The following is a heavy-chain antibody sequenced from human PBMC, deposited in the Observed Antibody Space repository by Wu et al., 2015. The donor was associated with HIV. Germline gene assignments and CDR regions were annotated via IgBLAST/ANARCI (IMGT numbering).Heavy chain of an antibody. CDR2: TNVNTGGT. Sequence: QVQLVQSGAEVKKPGASVKVSCKTSGYTFTDYFMHWVRQAPGQGLEWMGWTNVNTGGTNYAPKFQGRVTMTRDTSITTAYMELSRLTSDDTAVYYCARDELFRVDDAFDMWGQGTMVTVSS. D-gene: IGHD2-15*01. CDR1: GYTFTDYF. J-gene: IGHJ3*02. CDR3: ARDELFRVDDAFDM. V-gene: IGHV1-2*02.